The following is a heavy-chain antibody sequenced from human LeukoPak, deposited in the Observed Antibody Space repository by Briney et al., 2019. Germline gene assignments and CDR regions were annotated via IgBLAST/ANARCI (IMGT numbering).Heavy chain of an antibody. CDR1: GYSISSGYY. CDR2: IYHSGNT. V-gene: IGHV4-38-2*02. CDR3: ARRGYYYYMDV. D-gene: IGHD3-10*01. Sequence: SETLSLTCTVSGYSISSGYYWGWIRQPPGKGLEWIGSIYHSGNTYYNPSLKSRVTISVDTSKNQFSLKLSSVTAADTAVYYCARRGYYYYMDVWGKGTTVTVSS. J-gene: IGHJ6*03.